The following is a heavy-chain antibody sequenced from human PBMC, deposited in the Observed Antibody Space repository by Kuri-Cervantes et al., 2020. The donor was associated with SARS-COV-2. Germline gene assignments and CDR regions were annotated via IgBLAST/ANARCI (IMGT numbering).Heavy chain of an antibody. CDR3: ARDQTGDSAVGAAFDI. Sequence: GESLKISCAASGFTFSSYSMNWVRQAPGKGLEWVSSISSSSSYIYYADSVKGRFTISRDNAKNSLCLQMNSLRAEDTAVYYCARDQTGDSAVGAAFDIWGQGTMVTVSS. D-gene: IGHD4-17*01. J-gene: IGHJ3*02. CDR1: GFTFSSYS. V-gene: IGHV3-21*01. CDR2: ISSSSSYI.